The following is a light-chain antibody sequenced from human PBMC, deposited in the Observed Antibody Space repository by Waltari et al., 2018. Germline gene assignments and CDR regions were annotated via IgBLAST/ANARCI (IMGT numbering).Light chain of an antibody. CDR1: QSVGPY. Sequence: EIVLTHSPAPRYFSQGETATLPCRAGQSVGPYLGWNKQKPGQAPRLLISDAAKRATGTPARFSGSGSGTDFTLTFSSLEPEDFAVDYCQQRTNWPPGYTFGQGTNLQIK. CDR3: QQRTNWPPGYT. J-gene: IGKJ2*01. V-gene: IGKV3-11*01. CDR2: DAA.